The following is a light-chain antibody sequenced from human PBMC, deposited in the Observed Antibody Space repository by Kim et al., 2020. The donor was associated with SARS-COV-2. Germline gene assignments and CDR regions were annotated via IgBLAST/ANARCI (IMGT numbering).Light chain of an antibody. CDR2: QDS. J-gene: IGLJ2*01. Sequence: VSTGQTASITCSGEKLGDKYACWYQQKPGQSPVLVIYQDSKRPSGIPERFSGSNSGNTATLTISGTQAMDEADYYCQAWDSSIVVFGGGTQLTVL. V-gene: IGLV3-1*01. CDR1: KLGDKY. CDR3: QAWDSSIVV.